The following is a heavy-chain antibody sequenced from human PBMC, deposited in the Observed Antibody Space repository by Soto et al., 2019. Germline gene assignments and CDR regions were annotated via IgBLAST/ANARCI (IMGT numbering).Heavy chain of an antibody. D-gene: IGHD6-13*01. CDR3: ARQAAAGKYYYAMDV. CDR2: IYPGDSDT. J-gene: IGHJ6*02. CDR1: GYSFTTYW. V-gene: IGHV5-51*01. Sequence: GESLKISCKSSGYSFTTYWIGWVRQMPGKGLEGMVIIYPGDSDTRYSPSFQGQVTISADKSINTTYLQWSSLKASDTAIYYCARQAAAGKYYYAMDVWGQAT.